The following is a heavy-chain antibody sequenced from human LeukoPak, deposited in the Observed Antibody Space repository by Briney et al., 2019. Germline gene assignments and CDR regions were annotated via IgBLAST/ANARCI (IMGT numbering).Heavy chain of an antibody. CDR2: IYYHNDWA. J-gene: IGHJ4*02. CDR1: GINLNDYA. D-gene: IGHD3-16*01. CDR3: VKDLKPGGADK. V-gene: IGHV3-9*01. Sequence: PGGSLRLSCVVSGINLNDYAMHWVRQAPGKGLEWVSGIYYHNDWAGYADSVKGRFSTSKDNTKNSLYLEMNSLRVEDTALYYCVKDLKPGGADKWGQGIMVTVSS.